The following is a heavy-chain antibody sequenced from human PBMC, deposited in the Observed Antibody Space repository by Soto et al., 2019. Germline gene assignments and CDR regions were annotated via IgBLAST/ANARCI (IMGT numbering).Heavy chain of an antibody. V-gene: IGHV1-18*04. CDR3: AAWAGQVRGYGGPFDY. CDR2: ISTYNGNT. Sequence: QVQLVQSGADVKKPGASVKVSCKASGYTFTSDGISWVRQAPGQGLEWMGWISTYNGNTKFAQKLQGRVTMTTDTSRSTVIMELRSLTSADTAVYYCAAWAGQVRGYGGPFDYWGQGTLLIVSS. D-gene: IGHD5-12*01. CDR1: GYTFTSDG. J-gene: IGHJ4*02.